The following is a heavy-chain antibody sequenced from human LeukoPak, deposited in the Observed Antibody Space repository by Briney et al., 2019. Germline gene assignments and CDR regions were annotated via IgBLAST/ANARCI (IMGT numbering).Heavy chain of an antibody. CDR1: GFTFSSYG. CDR2: IWYDGSNK. V-gene: IGHV3-33*01. D-gene: IGHD3-10*01. Sequence: GGSLRLSCAASGFTFSSYGMHWVRQAPGKGLEWVAAIWYDGSNKYYADSVQGRFTISRDNSKNTLYLQMNSLRVEDTAVYYCGRGPYGSGSYRWGQGTLVTVSA. J-gene: IGHJ4*02. CDR3: GRGPYGSGSYR.